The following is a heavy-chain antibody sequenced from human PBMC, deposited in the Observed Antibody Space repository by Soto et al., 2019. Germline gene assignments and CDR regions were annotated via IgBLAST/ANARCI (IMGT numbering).Heavy chain of an antibody. J-gene: IGHJ6*02. Sequence: ASVKVSCKVSGYTLTELSMHWVRQAPGKGLEWMGGFDPEDGETIYAQKFQGRVTMTEDTSTDTAYVELSSLRSEDTTVYYCATAQATTSPYYYYGMDVWGQGTTVTVSS. CDR3: ATAQATTSPYYYYGMDV. CDR1: GYTLTELS. D-gene: IGHD2-2*01. CDR2: FDPEDGET. V-gene: IGHV1-24*01.